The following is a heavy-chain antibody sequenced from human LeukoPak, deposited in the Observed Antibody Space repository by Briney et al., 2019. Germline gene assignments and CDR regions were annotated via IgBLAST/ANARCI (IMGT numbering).Heavy chain of an antibody. CDR2: ISSSSSYI. D-gene: IGHD5-18*01. Sequence: GGSLRLSCAASGFTLSSYSMNRVRQAPGKGLEWVSSISSSSSYIYYADSVKGRVTISRDNAQKSLYLQMNNLRAVGTWLYNCEREVEGIQLWSNFFDYWGQGTLVTVSS. V-gene: IGHV3-21*01. CDR1: GFTLSSYS. J-gene: IGHJ4*02. CDR3: EREVEGIQLWSNFFDY.